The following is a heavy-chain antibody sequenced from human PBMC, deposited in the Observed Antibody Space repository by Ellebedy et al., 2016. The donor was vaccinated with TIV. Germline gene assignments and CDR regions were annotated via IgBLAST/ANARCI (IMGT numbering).Heavy chain of an antibody. V-gene: IGHV4-61*08. J-gene: IGHJ6*02. CDR1: GGSISGGGYS. CDR3: ARALAASGKVTYYYGMDA. D-gene: IGHD6-13*01. CDR2: IYYSGST. Sequence: SETLSLXCTVSGGSISGGGYSWSWIRQPPGKRLEWIGYIYYSGSTTYNPSLESRVTMLVDTSKNQFSLRLNSLIAADTAVYYCARALAASGKVTYYYGMDAWGQGTAVTVSS.